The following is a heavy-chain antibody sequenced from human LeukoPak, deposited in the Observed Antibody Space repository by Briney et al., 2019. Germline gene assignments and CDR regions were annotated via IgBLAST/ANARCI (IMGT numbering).Heavy chain of an antibody. V-gene: IGHV1-69*05. CDR1: GGTFSSYA. Sequence: GASVKVSCKASGGTFSSYAISWVRQAPGQGLEWMGGIIPIFGTANYAQKFQGRVTTTTDESTSTAYMELSSLRSEDTAVYYCAIIAGNWFDPWGQGTLVTVSS. D-gene: IGHD6-13*01. J-gene: IGHJ5*02. CDR2: IIPIFGTA. CDR3: AIIAGNWFDP.